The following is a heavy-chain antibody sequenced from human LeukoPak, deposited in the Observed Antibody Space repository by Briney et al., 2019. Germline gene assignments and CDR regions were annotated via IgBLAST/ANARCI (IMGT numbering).Heavy chain of an antibody. V-gene: IGHV4-59*08. CDR2: IYCSGST. Sequence: SETLSLTCTVSGGSISSYYWSWIRQPPGKGLEWIGYIYCSGSTNYNPSLKSRVTISVDTSKNQFSLKLSSVTAADTAVYYCARQDPGYSYGDYYYYGMDVWGQGTTVTVSS. D-gene: IGHD5-18*01. CDR1: GGSISSYY. J-gene: IGHJ6*02. CDR3: ARQDPGYSYGDYYYYGMDV.